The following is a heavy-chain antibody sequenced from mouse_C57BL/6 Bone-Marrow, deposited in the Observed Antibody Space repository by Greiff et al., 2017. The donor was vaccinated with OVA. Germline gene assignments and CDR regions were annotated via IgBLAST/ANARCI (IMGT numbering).Heavy chain of an antibody. V-gene: IGHV1-26*01. CDR1: GYTFTDYY. Sequence: VQLQQSGPELVKPGASVKISCKASGYTFTDYYMNWVKQSHGKSLEWIGDINPNNGGTSYNQKFKGKATLTVDKSSSTAYMELRSLTSEDSAVYYCARCPSWYCDVWGTGTTVTVSS. CDR2: INPNNGGT. J-gene: IGHJ1*03. CDR3: ARCPSWYCDV.